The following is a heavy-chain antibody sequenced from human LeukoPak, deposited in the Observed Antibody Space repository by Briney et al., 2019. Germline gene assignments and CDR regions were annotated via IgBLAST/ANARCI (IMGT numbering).Heavy chain of an antibody. V-gene: IGHV3-30-3*01. J-gene: IGHJ6*02. CDR2: ISYDGSNK. Sequence: QPGRSLRLSCAASGFTFSSYAMYWVRQAPVKGLEWVTLISYDGSNKHYADSVKGRFTISRDNSKNTLDLQMNSLRTEDTAVYYCARPRYSSSSHLYYYGMDVWGQGTTVIVSS. CDR3: ARPRYSSSSHLYYYGMDV. D-gene: IGHD6-6*01. CDR1: GFTFSSYA.